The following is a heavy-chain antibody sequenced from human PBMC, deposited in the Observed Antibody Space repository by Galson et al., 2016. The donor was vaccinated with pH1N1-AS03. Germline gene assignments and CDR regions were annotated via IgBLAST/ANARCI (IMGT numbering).Heavy chain of an antibody. V-gene: IGHV2-5*01. CDR3: ARVPRLWSGFDS. CDR1: GFSLTTRGVG. Sequence: PALVKPTQTLTLTCTFSGFSLTTRGVGVGWIRQPPGKALEWLALIYWTEGKHYSPSLQSRLAITMDTFKNHVLLTMTNMDPVDTGTYYCARVPRLWSGFDSWGQGTLVTVSS. D-gene: IGHD3-3*01. J-gene: IGHJ4*02. CDR2: IYWTEGK.